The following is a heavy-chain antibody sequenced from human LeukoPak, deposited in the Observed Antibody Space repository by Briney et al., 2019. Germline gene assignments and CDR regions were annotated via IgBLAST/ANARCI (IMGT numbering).Heavy chain of an antibody. Sequence: GASVKVSCKASGYTFTSYGISWVRQAPGQGLEWMGWISAYNGNTDYAQKLQGRVTMTTDTSTSTAYMELRSPRSDDTAVYYCAIDLGRDYVWGSYPSFDIWGQGTMVTVSS. CDR3: AIDLGRDYVWGSYPSFDI. CDR1: GYTFTSYG. CDR2: ISAYNGNT. D-gene: IGHD3-16*02. J-gene: IGHJ3*02. V-gene: IGHV1-18*01.